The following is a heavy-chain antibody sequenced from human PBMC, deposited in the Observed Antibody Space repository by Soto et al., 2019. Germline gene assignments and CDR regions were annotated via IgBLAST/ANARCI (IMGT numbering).Heavy chain of an antibody. CDR3: VSQRTTVPTQAYFDY. V-gene: IGHV4-39*01. CDR2: VYYRGRS. J-gene: IGHJ4*02. CDR1: GGSVTNSSYY. Sequence: SETLSLTCTVSGGSVTNSSYYWGWIRQSPGKGLEWIGSVYYRGRSYSKSSVKSRVTISVDTSNNRFSLSVNSVTASDTAVYFCVSQRTTVPTQAYFDYWGPGAVVTVSS. D-gene: IGHD4-17*01.